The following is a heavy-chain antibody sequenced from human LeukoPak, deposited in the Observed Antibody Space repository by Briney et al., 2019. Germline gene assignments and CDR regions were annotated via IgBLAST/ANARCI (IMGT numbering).Heavy chain of an antibody. CDR3: ARDARITMIVVVITSELDY. CDR2: FCSCSSYI. CDR1: GFTFSSYS. J-gene: IGHJ4*02. V-gene: IGHV3-21*01. D-gene: IGHD3-22*01. Sequence: GGSLRLSCAASGFTFSSYSMNWLRQAPGKGLEWVSSFCSCSSYIYYADSVKGRFTVSRDNAKNSLYLQMNSLRAEDTAVYYCARDARITMIVVVITSELDYWGQGTLVTVSS.